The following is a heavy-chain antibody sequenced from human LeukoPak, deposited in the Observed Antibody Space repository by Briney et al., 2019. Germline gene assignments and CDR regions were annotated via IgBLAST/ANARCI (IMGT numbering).Heavy chain of an antibody. CDR2: IYHSGST. J-gene: IGHJ3*02. CDR1: GGSISSSNW. V-gene: IGHV4-4*02. D-gene: IGHD3-3*01. CDR3: ASPPPWGFLEWLSDAFDI. Sequence: KPSGTLSLTCAVSGGSISSSNWWSWVRPPPGKGLEWIGEIYHSGSTNYNPSLKSRVTISVDTSKNQFSLKLSSVTAADTAVYYCASPPPWGFLEWLSDAFDIWGQGTMVTVSS.